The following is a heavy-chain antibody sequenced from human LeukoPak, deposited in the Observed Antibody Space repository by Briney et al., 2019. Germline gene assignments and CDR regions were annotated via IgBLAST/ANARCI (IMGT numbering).Heavy chain of an antibody. J-gene: IGHJ4*02. CDR1: GFTVSSNH. V-gene: IGHV3-53*01. Sequence: GGSLRLSCAASGFTVSSNHMSWVRQAPGKGLEWVSVIYSGGSTHYADSVKGRFTISRENSKNTLHLQMNSLRAEDTAVYYCAPLAVAGPDFDHWGQGTLVTVSS. CDR3: APLAVAGPDFDH. D-gene: IGHD6-19*01. CDR2: IYSGGST.